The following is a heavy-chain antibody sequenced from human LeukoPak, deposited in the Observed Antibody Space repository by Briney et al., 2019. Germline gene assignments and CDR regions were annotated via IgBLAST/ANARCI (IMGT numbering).Heavy chain of an antibody. J-gene: IGHJ6*02. V-gene: IGHV4-59*01. CDR3: ARGGSHEKVGYYYYGMDV. CDR2: IYYSGST. Sequence: MSSETLSLTCTVSGGSISSYYWSWIRQPPGKGLEWIGYIYYSGSTNYNPSLKSRVTISVDTSKNQFSLRLTSVTAADTAVYYCARGGSHEKVGYYYYGMDVWGQGTMVTVSS. D-gene: IGHD2-15*01. CDR1: GGSISSYY.